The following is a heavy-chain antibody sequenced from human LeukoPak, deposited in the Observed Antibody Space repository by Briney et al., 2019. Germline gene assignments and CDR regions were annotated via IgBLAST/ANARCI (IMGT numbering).Heavy chain of an antibody. Sequence: GGSLRLSCAASGFTFSSYAMSWVRQAPGKGLECVSAISGSGGTTYYADSVKGRFTISRDNSKNTLYLQMNSLRAEDTAIYYCAKWRRAYCGGDCYSSLDYWGQGTLVTVSS. CDR3: AKWRRAYCGGDCYSSLDY. D-gene: IGHD2-21*02. J-gene: IGHJ4*02. V-gene: IGHV3-23*01. CDR2: ISGSGGTT. CDR1: GFTFSSYA.